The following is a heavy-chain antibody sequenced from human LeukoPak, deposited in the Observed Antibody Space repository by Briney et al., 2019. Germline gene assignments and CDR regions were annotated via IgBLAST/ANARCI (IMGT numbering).Heavy chain of an antibody. CDR2: ISGSAKTFAT. Sequence: QAGGSLKVSCAASGFTFSGTTMYWVRQASGKGLEWVGHISGSAKTFATSHTASMKGRFTMSRDDSKNTAYLLMNSLKTEDTAVYYCMVRLGGYHDVDYWGQGILVTVSS. D-gene: IGHD2-15*01. V-gene: IGHV3-73*01. J-gene: IGHJ4*02. CDR3: MVRLGGYHDVDY. CDR1: GFTFSGTT.